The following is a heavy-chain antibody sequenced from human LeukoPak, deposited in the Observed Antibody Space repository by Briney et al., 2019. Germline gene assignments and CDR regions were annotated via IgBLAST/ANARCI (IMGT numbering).Heavy chain of an antibody. CDR2: IYTGGTT. D-gene: IGHD3-10*01. J-gene: IGHJ3*02. Sequence: GGSLRLSCAASGFTVSSNYMIWVRQAPGKGLEWVSVIYTGGTTYYADSVRGRFTISRDNSKDTVYLQMNSLRVEDTAVYYCASRAGVGSIDAFDIWGQGTMVTVSS. CDR3: ASRAGVGSIDAFDI. CDR1: GFTVSSNY. V-gene: IGHV3-66*01.